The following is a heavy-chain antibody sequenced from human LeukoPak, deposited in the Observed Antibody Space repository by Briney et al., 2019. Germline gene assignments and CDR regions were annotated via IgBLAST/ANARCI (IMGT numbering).Heavy chain of an antibody. CDR3: ARDCSGGSCYSV. CDR2: ISSSSSYT. CDR1: GFPFSDYY. D-gene: IGHD2-15*01. V-gene: IGHV3-11*06. J-gene: IGHJ4*02. Sequence: GGSLRLSCAASGFPFSDYYMSWIRQAPGKGLEWVSYISSSSSYTNYADSVKGRFTISRDNAKNSLYLQMNSLRAEDTAVYYCARDCSGGSCYSVWGQGTLVTVSS.